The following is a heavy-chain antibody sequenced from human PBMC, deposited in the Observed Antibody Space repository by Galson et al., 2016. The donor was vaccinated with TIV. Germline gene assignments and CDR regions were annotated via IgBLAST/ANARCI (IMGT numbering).Heavy chain of an antibody. CDR2: IFYDGSIR. CDR1: GFRFSRSG. J-gene: IGHJ5*02. V-gene: IGHV3-30*18. D-gene: IGHD3-22*01. Sequence: SLRLSCAASGFRFSRSGMHWVRQAPGRGLERVAVIFYDGSIRYYADSVRGRFTISRDNLKNTLYLQMNALRPDDSAINYCANSSEEWELLGGTWGQGTLVTVSS. CDR3: ANSSEEWELLGGT.